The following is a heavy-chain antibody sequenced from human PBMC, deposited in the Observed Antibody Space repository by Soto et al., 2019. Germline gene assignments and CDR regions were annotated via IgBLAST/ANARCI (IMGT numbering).Heavy chain of an antibody. J-gene: IGHJ6*02. CDR2: IWYDGSNK. CDR3: ARGALVVVPAAIMDYYYYGMDV. Sequence: PGGSLRLSCAASGFTFSSYGMHWVRQAPGKGLEWVAVIWYDGSNKYYADSVKGRFTISRDNSKNTLYLQMNSLRAEDTAVYYCARGALVVVPAAIMDYYYYGMDVWGQGTTVTVSS. D-gene: IGHD2-2*02. CDR1: GFTFSSYG. V-gene: IGHV3-33*01.